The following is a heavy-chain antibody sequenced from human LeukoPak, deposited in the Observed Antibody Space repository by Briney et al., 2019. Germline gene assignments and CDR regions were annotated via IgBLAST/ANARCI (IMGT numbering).Heavy chain of an antibody. CDR3: GLNAFPDNYYGMDV. CDR1: GYTFTSYG. J-gene: IGHJ6*01. V-gene: IGHV1-18*01. CDR2: ISAYNGNT. Sequence: ASVKVSCKASGYTFTSYGISWVRQAPGQGLEWMGWISAYNGNTNYAQRLQGRVTMTTDTSTSTAYMELRSLRYDDPDVYYCGLNAFPDNYYGMDVWGQGTTVTVSS. D-gene: IGHD2-2*01.